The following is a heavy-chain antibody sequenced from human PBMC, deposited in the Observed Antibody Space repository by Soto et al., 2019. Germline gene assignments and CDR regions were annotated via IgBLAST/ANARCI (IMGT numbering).Heavy chain of an antibody. CDR1: GFTFSGHW. Sequence: EVQLVESGGDLVQPGGSLRLSCAASGFTFSGHWMHWVRQVPGKGLEWVSRINTDGATSTYADSVKGRFTISRDNAKNTLYPQMSALRAEDTGLYYCAREAGYCSRTSCYRRAFDTWGQGTTVTVSS. J-gene: IGHJ3*02. V-gene: IGHV3-74*03. D-gene: IGHD2-2*01. CDR3: AREAGYCSRTSCYRRAFDT. CDR2: INTDGATS.